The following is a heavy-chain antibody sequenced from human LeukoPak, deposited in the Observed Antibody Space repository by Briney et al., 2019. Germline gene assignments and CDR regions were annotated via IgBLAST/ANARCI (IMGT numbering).Heavy chain of an antibody. CDR3: ARTTVTTPAFDI. J-gene: IGHJ3*02. D-gene: IGHD4-17*01. CDR1: GGSFSGYY. Sequence: SETLSLTCAVYGGSFSGYYWSWIRQPPGKGLEWIGEINHSGSTNYNPSLKSRVTISVDTSKNQFSLKLSSVTAADTAVYYCARTTVTTPAFDIWGQGTMVTVSS. CDR2: INHSGST. V-gene: IGHV4-34*01.